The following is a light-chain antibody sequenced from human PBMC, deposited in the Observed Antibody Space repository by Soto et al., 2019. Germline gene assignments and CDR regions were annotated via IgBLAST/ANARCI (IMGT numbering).Light chain of an antibody. CDR1: QGISSY. CDR2: AAS. V-gene: IGKV1-8*01. CDR3: QQYYSYPYT. Sequence: IQMTQSPSTLSASVGDRVTITCRASQGISSYLAWYQQKPGKAPKLLIYAASTLQSGVPSRFSGSGSGTDSTLTISCLQSEDFATYYCQQYYSYPYTFGQGTKVDI. J-gene: IGKJ2*01.